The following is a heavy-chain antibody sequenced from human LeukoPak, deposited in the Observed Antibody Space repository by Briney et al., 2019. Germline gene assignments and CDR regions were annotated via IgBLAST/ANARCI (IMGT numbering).Heavy chain of an antibody. CDR3: AKDRDFWSGYRYYFDY. CDR1: GFTFCSYG. D-gene: IGHD3-3*01. J-gene: IGHJ4*02. V-gene: IGHV3-30*18. CDR2: ISYDGSNK. Sequence: GGSLRLSCAASGFTFCSYGMYWVRQAPGKGLEWVAVISYDGSNKYYADSVKGRFTISRDNSKNTLYLQMNSLRAEDTAVYYCAKDRDFWSGYRYYFDYWGQGTLVTVST.